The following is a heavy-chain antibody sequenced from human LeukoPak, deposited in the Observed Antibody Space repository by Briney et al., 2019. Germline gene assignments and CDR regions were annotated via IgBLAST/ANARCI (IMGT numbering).Heavy chain of an antibody. CDR1: GFTFSDSA. J-gene: IGHJ4*02. CDR2: IRGKANSYAT. CDR3: ATGDHGFDY. D-gene: IGHD3-16*01. V-gene: IGHV3-73*01. Sequence: QSGGSLRLSCAASGFTFSDSAVHWVRQASGKGLEWVGRIRGKANSYATAYVESVKGRFTISRDDSENTAYLQMNSLKAEDTAVYYCATGDHGFDYWGQGTLVTVSS.